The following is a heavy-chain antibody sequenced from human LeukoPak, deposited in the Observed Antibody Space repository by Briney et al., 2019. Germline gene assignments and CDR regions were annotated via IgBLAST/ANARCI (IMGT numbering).Heavy chain of an antibody. D-gene: IGHD6-19*01. CDR1: GFTLSSYA. J-gene: IGHJ5*02. CDR2: ISGSGGST. Sequence: VGSLRLSCAASGFTLSSYAMSWVRQAPGKGLEWVSAISGSGGSTYYADSVKGRFTISRDNSKNTLYLQMNSLRAEDTAVYYCAKVPRAIAVAGTVAPRGHWFDPWGQGTLVTVSS. V-gene: IGHV3-23*01. CDR3: AKVPRAIAVAGTVAPRGHWFDP.